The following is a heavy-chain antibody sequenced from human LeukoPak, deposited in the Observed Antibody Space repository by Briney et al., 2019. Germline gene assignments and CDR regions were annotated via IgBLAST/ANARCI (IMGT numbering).Heavy chain of an antibody. CDR2: ISSSSSYI. D-gene: IGHD1-26*01. Sequence: GGSLRLSCAASEFTFSSYSMNWVRQAPGKGLEWVSSISSSSSYIYYADSVKGRFTISRDNSKNTLYLQMNSLRAEDTAVYYCAKNSGMGGGAFDIWGQGTMVTVSS. J-gene: IGHJ3*02. CDR3: AKNSGMGGGAFDI. CDR1: EFTFSSYS. V-gene: IGHV3-21*04.